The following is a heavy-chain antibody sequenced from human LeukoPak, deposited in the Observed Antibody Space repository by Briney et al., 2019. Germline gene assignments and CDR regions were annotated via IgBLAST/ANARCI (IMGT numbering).Heavy chain of an antibody. CDR1: GYSFTGYY. CDR3: ARVLSGHSLRYFDWLSDAGPYFDY. J-gene: IGHJ4*02. CDR2: INPNSGGT. D-gene: IGHD3-9*01. Sequence: ASVKVSCKASGYSFTGYYMHWVRQAPGQGLEWMGWINPNSGGTKYAQKFKGRVTMTRDTSISTAYMEPSRLRSDDTAVYYCARVLSGHSLRYFDWLSDAGPYFDYWGQGTLVTVSS. V-gene: IGHV1-2*02.